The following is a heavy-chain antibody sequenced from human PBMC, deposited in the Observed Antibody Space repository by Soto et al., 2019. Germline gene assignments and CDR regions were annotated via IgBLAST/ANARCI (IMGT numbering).Heavy chain of an antibody. CDR1: GASTSSAGYA. D-gene: IGHD6-19*01. Sequence: TSETLSLTCAVSGASTSSAGYAWTWLRQHPEKGLEWIGHIFYSGSTSYNPSLKSRVTISIDTTKNQFSLKMKSVTAADTAVYYCAKDLPPGRIAVTGSLDYWGQGTLVTVSS. CDR2: IFYSGST. CDR3: AKDLPPGRIAVTGSLDY. J-gene: IGHJ4*02. V-gene: IGHV4-31*11.